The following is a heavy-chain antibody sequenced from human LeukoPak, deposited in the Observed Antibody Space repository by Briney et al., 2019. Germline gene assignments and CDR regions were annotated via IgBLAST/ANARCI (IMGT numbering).Heavy chain of an antibody. CDR3: ARGSLAAAGFQAFGD. V-gene: IGHV4-34*01. J-gene: IGHJ4*02. D-gene: IGHD6-13*01. CDR2: INYSGST. CDR1: GGSFSGYY. Sequence: SETLSLTCAVYGGSFSGYYWSWIRQPPGKGLEWIGEINYSGSTNYNPSLKSRVTISVDTSKNQFSLKLSSVTAADTAVYYCARGSLAAAGFQAFGDWGQGTLVTVSS.